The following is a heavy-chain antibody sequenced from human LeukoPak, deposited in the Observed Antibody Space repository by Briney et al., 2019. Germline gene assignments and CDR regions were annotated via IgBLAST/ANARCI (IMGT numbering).Heavy chain of an antibody. Sequence: GGSLRLSCAASGFTFSDYYMSWIRQAPGKGLEWVSYISSSGSTIYYADSVKGRFTISRDNAKNSLYLQMNSLRAEDTAVYYCARDNPYYYDSSGYLGYFDYWGQGTLVTVSS. CDR3: ARDNPYYYDSSGYLGYFDY. CDR2: ISSSGSTI. D-gene: IGHD3-22*01. V-gene: IGHV3-11*01. CDR1: GFTFSDYY. J-gene: IGHJ4*02.